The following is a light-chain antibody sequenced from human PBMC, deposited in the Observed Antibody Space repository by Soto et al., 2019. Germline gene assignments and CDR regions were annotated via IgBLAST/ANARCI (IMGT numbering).Light chain of an antibody. Sequence: EVVMTQSPATLSVSPGERATLSCRASESVRSYLARYQQKPGQAPRLLIYGASTRATGIPARFSGSGSGTEFTLTISSLQSEDFAIYYCQQYNNWPPITFGQGTRLEIK. V-gene: IGKV3-15*01. CDR1: ESVRSY. CDR3: QQYNNWPPIT. CDR2: GAS. J-gene: IGKJ5*01.